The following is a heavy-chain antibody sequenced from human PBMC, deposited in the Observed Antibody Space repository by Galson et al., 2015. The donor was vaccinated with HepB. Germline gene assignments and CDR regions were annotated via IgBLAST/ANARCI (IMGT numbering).Heavy chain of an antibody. CDR2: ISSSSSYI. D-gene: IGHD3-22*01. J-gene: IGHJ5*02. CDR3: AREGYDRGNWFDP. CDR1: GFTFSSYS. V-gene: IGHV3-21*01. Sequence: SLRLSCAASGFTFSSYSMNWVRQAPGKGLEWVSSISSSSSYIYYADSVKGRFTISRDNAKNSLYLQMNSLRAEDTAVYYCAREGYDRGNWFDPWGQGTLVTVSS.